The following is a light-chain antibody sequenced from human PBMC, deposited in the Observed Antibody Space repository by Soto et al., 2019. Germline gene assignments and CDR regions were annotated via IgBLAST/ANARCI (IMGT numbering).Light chain of an antibody. Sequence: EIVLTQSPATLSLSPGERATLSRRASQSVSSSYLAWYQQKPGQAPRLLIYGASIRATGIPDRFSGSGSGPDFTLTISSLQPEDFATYYCQQSYSSPPTFGQGTKVDIK. CDR1: QSVSSSY. V-gene: IGKV3D-20*02. J-gene: IGKJ1*01. CDR2: GAS. CDR3: QQSYSSPPT.